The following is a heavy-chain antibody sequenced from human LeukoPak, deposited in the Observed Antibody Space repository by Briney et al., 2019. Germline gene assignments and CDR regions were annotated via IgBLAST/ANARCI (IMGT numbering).Heavy chain of an antibody. V-gene: IGHV1-69*13. J-gene: IGHJ6*02. CDR3: ATTPSPDCSSTSCSTTVPEYYYYGMDV. CDR2: IIPIFGTA. Sequence: GASVKVSCKASGGTFISYAISWVRQAPGQGLEWMGGIIPIFGTANYAQKFQGRVTITADESTSTAYMELSSLRSEDTAVYYCATTPSPDCSSTSCSTTVPEYYYYGMDVWGQGTTVTVSS. CDR1: GGTFISYA. D-gene: IGHD2-2*02.